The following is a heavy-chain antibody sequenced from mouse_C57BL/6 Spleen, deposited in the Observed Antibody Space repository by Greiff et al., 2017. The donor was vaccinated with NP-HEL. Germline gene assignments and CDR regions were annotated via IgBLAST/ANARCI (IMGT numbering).Heavy chain of an antibody. D-gene: IGHD4-1*01. CDR2: IDPSDSYT. CDR3: ASGTGSYYFDY. Sequence: VQLKQPGAELVMPGASVKLSCKASGYPFTSYWMHLVKQRPGQGLEWIGEIDPSDSYTNYNQKFKGKSTLTVDKSSSTAYMQLSSLTSEDSAVYYCASGTGSYYFDYWGQGTTLTVSS. V-gene: IGHV1-69*01. CDR1: GYPFTSYW. J-gene: IGHJ2*01.